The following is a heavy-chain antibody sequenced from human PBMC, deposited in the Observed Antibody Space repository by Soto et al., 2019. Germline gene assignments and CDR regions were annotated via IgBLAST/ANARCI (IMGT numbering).Heavy chain of an antibody. CDR3: ASRIAVAGTVYFDY. CDR1: GGAISSMNW. CDR2: IYHSGST. Sequence: SETLSLTCAVSGGAISSMNWGTWVRQPPGKGLEWIGEIYHSGSTNYNPSLKSRVTISVDKSKNQFSLKLGSVTAADTAVYYCASRIAVAGTVYFDYWGQGTLVTVSS. D-gene: IGHD6-19*01. J-gene: IGHJ4*02. V-gene: IGHV4-4*02.